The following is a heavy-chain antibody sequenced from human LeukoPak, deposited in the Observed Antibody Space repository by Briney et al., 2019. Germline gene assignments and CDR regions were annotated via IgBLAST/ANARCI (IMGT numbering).Heavy chain of an antibody. V-gene: IGHV4-59*08. D-gene: IGHD5-12*01. Sequence: PSETLSLTCTVSGGSISSYYWSWIRQPPGKGLEWIGYIYYSGSTYYNPSLKSRVTISVDTSKNQFSLKLSSVTAADTAVYYCARREMATIDYWGQGTLVTVSS. CDR1: GGSISSYY. J-gene: IGHJ4*02. CDR3: ARREMATIDY. CDR2: IYYSGST.